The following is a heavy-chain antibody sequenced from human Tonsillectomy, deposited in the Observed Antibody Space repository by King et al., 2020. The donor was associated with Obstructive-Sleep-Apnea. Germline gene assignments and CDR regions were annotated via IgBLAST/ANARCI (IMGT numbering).Heavy chain of an antibody. CDR3: ARRGRGQQLPRGGEFDY. V-gene: IGHV4-39*01. J-gene: IGHJ4*02. CDR2: IYYSGST. Sequence: QLQESGPGLVKPSETLSLTCTVSGGSISSSSYYWGWIRQPPGKGLEWIGSIYYSGSTYYNPSLKSRVTISVDTSKNQFSLKLGSVTAADTAVYYCARRGRGQQLPRGGEFDYWGQGTLVTVSS. CDR1: GGSISSSSYY. D-gene: IGHD6-13*01.